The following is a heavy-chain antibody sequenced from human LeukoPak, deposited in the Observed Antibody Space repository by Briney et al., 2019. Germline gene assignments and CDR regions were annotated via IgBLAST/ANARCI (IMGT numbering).Heavy chain of an antibody. CDR3: ARGRGLIAALDY. CDR1: GGTFSSYA. J-gene: IGHJ4*02. CDR2: IIPIFGTA. V-gene: IGHV1-69*05. Sequence: SVKVSCKASGGTFSSYAISWVRQAPGQGLEWMGGIIPIFGTANYAQKFQGRVTITTDESTSTAYMELSSLRSEDTAVYYCARGRGLIAALDYWGQGTLVTVSS. D-gene: IGHD6-6*01.